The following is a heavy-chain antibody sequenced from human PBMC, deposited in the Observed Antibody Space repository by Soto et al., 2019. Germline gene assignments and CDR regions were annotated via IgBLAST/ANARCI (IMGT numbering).Heavy chain of an antibody. D-gene: IGHD2-8*01. CDR2: MNPNSGNT. CDR1: GYPFISYE. J-gene: IGHJ5*02. V-gene: IGHV1-8*01. Sequence: QVQLLQSGAEVKKPGASVKVSCKASGYPFISYEINWVRQATGQGLEWMGWMNPNSGNTGYPQKFKGRVSMSWDTSISTAFVDLSRLSHEDTAVYYCARRPKICPNGGCLDTWGQGTLVTVSS. CDR3: ARRPKICPNGGCLDT.